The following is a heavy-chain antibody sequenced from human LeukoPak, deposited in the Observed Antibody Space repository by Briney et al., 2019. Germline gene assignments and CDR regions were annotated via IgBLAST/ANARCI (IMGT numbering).Heavy chain of an antibody. CDR2: ISTYNGNT. V-gene: IGHV1-18*01. D-gene: IGHD1-26*01. CDR1: GYTFTIYG. J-gene: IGHJ4*02. Sequence: ASMNVSCKASGYTFTIYGISWVRQAPGQGLEWMGWISTYNGNTNYAQKLQGRVTMTTDTSTNTAYMELRSLRSDDTAVYYCARDQPSGTYSEHFDYWGQGTLVTVSS. CDR3: ARDQPSGTYSEHFDY.